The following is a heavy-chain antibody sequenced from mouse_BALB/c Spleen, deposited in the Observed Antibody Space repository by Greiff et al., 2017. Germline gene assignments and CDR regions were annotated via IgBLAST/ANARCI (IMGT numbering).Heavy chain of an antibody. CDR2: ISSGSSTI. J-gene: IGHJ3*01. CDR1: GFTFSSFG. CDR3: ARSPFYGSWFAY. D-gene: IGHD1-1*01. V-gene: IGHV5-17*02. Sequence: EVKLVESGGGLVKPGGSLKLSCAASGFTFSSFGMHWVRQAPEQGLEWVAYISSGSSTIYYADTVKGRFTISRDNPKNTLFLQMTSLRSEDTAMYYCARSPFYGSWFAYWGQGTLVTVSA.